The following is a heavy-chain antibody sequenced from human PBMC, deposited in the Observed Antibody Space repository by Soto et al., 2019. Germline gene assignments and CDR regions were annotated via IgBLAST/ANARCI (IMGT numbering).Heavy chain of an antibody. CDR1: GSTFSSYG. CDR3: AREVDNWNPLGMDV. Sequence: QVQLVESGGGVVQPGRSLRLSCAASGSTFSSYGMHWVRQAPGKGLEWVAVIWYDGSNKYYADSVKGRFAISRDNSKNTLYLQMNSLRAEDTAVYYCAREVDNWNPLGMDVWGQGTTVTVSS. D-gene: IGHD1-20*01. V-gene: IGHV3-33*01. J-gene: IGHJ6*01. CDR2: IWYDGSNK.